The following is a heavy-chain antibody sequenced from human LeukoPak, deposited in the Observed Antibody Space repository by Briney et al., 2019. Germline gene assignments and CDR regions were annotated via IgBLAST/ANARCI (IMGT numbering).Heavy chain of an antibody. D-gene: IGHD1-26*01. CDR3: ARVQWELRGVGSYFEY. V-gene: IGHV3-7*01. CDR1: GFTFSSYW. Sequence: GGCLRLSCVVSGFTFSSYWMSWVRQAPGEGLEWVANIKQDGSEKYYVDSVKGRFTMSRDNAKNSLYLQMNSLRAEDTAVYYCARVQWELRGVGSYFEYWGQGALVTVSS. J-gene: IGHJ4*02. CDR2: IKQDGSEK.